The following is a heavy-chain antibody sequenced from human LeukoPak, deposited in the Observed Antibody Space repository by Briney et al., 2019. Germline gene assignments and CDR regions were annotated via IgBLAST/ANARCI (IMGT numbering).Heavy chain of an antibody. J-gene: IGHJ3*02. D-gene: IGHD6-6*01. CDR1: GFTFSSYS. Sequence: GGSLRLTCAASGFTFSSYSMNWVRQVPGKGLVWVSRINSDGSRTTYADSVKGRFTISRDNAKNTLFMQMNSLRAEDTAVYYCASLLLCYGCSSSSDSFDIWGQGTMVTVSS. CDR3: ASLLLCYGCSSSSDSFDI. CDR2: INSDGSRT. V-gene: IGHV3-74*01.